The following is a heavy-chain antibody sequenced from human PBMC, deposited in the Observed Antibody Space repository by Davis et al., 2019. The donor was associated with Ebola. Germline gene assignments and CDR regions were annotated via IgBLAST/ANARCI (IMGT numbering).Heavy chain of an antibody. J-gene: IGHJ4*02. Sequence: AASVKVSCKASGYTFTSYYMHWVRQAPGQGLEWMGGIIPIFGTANYAQKFQGRVTITADESTSTAYMELSSLRSEDTAVYYCARDKGNWWFDYWGQGTLVTVSS. D-gene: IGHD2-8*02. CDR1: GYTFTSYY. CDR3: ARDKGNWWFDY. V-gene: IGHV1-69*13. CDR2: IIPIFGTA.